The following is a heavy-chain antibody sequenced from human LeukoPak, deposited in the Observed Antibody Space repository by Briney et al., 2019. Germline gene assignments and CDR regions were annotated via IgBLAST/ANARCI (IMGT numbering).Heavy chain of an antibody. CDR1: GYTFTSYD. Sequence: ASVKVSCKASGYTFTSYDINWVRQATGQGLEWMGWMNPNSGNTGYAQKFQGRVTITRNTSISTAYMELSSLRSEDTAVYYCARDWGLEWYLFDYWGQGTLVTVSS. J-gene: IGHJ4*02. V-gene: IGHV1-8*03. D-gene: IGHD3-3*01. CDR2: MNPNSGNT. CDR3: ARDWGLEWYLFDY.